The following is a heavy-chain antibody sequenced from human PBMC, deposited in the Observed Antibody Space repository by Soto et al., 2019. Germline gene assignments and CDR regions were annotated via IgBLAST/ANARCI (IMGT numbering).Heavy chain of an antibody. CDR1: GFTFSNYA. V-gene: IGHV3-30-3*01. J-gene: IGHJ6*02. CDR3: ARGGVTKWGHEDYYGMDV. CDR2: ISDDGSNK. D-gene: IGHD1-26*01. Sequence: QVQLVESGGGVVQPGRSLRLSCAASGFTFSNYAMHWVRQAPGKGLEWVAVISDDGSNKYYADSVKGRFTISRDNSKNTLYLQMNSLRAEDTAVYYCARGGVTKWGHEDYYGMDVWGQGTTVTVSS.